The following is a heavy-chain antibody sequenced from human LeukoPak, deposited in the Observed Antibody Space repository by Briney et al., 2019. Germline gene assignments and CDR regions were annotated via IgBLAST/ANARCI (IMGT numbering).Heavy chain of an antibody. CDR1: GGSISSSTYY. V-gene: IGHV4-39*07. D-gene: IGHD2-21*02. CDR3: ARTPYCGGDCYFYWYFGL. CDR2: IYYSGST. J-gene: IGHJ2*01. Sequence: SETLSLTCTVSGGSISSSTYYWGWIRQPPGKGLEWIGSIYYSGSTYYNRSLKSRVTISVDTSKNQFSLKLSSVTAADTAIYYCARTPYCGGDCYFYWYFGLWGRGTLGTVSS.